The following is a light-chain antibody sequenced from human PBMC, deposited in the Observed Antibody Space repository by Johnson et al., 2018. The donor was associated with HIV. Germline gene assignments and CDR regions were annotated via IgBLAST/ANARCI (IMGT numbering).Light chain of an antibody. CDR1: SSNIGNKD. J-gene: IGLJ1*01. CDR2: ENN. Sequence: QSVLTQPPSVSAAPGQKVTVSCSGSSSNIGNKDVSWYQQLPGAAPKLLIYENNKRPSGIPDRFSGSKSGTSATLGITGLQTGDEADYYCGTWDTSLRVGFFGTGTKVTVL. V-gene: IGLV1-51*02. CDR3: GTWDTSLRVGF.